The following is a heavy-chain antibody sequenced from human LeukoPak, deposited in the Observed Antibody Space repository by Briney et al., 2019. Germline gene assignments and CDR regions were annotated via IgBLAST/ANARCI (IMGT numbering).Heavy chain of an antibody. Sequence: GGSLRPSCAASGFTFSNYWMSWGRQAPGKGLEWVANIKDDGSVEYYVDSVKGRLTISRDNAEKTLYLQMNSLRAEDTAVYYCARYSGNQYSFHYWGQGTLVTVSS. CDR3: ARYSGNQYSFHY. V-gene: IGHV3-7*05. CDR2: IKDDGSVE. J-gene: IGHJ4*02. CDR1: GFTFSNYW. D-gene: IGHD5-12*01.